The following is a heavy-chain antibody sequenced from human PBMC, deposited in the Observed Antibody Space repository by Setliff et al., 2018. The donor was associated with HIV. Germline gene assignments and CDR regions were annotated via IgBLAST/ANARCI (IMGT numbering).Heavy chain of an antibody. D-gene: IGHD2-21*01. V-gene: IGHV3-33*01. J-gene: IGHJ3*01. CDR1: GFGFSVYG. CDR2: IRYDGGKK. Sequence: GGSLRLSCEVFGFGFSVYGFHWVRQAPGKGLEWVAVIRYDGGKKEYGDSVKGRFTISRDDSKNTLYLQMNSLRAEDTAVYYCARGQFRLRPDSLDLWGQGTLVTVSS. CDR3: ARGQFRLRPDSLDL.